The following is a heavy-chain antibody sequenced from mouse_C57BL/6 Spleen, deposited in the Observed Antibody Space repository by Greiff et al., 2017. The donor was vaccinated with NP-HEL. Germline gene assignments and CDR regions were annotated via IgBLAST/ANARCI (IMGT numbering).Heavy chain of an antibody. J-gene: IGHJ2*01. D-gene: IGHD3-3*01. CDR2: INPNNGGT. Sequence: VQLQQSGPELVKPGASVKISCKASGYTFTDYYMNWVKQSHGKSLEWIGDINPNNGGTSYNQQFKGKATLTVDKSSSTAYLELRSLTSEDSAVYYCARKGWDLFDYWGQGTTLTVSS. CDR1: GYTFTDYY. CDR3: ARKGWDLFDY. V-gene: IGHV1-26*01.